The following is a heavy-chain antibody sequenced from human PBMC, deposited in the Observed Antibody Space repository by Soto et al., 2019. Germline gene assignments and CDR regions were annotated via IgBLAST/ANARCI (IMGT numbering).Heavy chain of an antibody. CDR1: GYTLTELS. D-gene: IGHD3-10*01. V-gene: IGHV1-24*01. CDR3: AGVTSSRGGPTGCFAP. Sequence: ASVKVSCKVSGYTLTELSMHWVRQAPGKGLEWMGGFDPEDGETIYAQRFQGRVTISADESTTTVYMDLRRLRSEDTAVYYCAGVTSSRGGPTGCFAPGGQETRVPVS. CDR2: FDPEDGET. J-gene: IGHJ5*02.